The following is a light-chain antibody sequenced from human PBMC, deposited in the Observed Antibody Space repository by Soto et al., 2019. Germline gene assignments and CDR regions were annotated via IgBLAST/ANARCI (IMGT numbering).Light chain of an antibody. CDR1: ISDVGSYNY. CDR2: DVS. CDR3: GSYTTSSNYV. J-gene: IGLJ1*01. Sequence: SVLTQPASVSGSPGQSITISCTGTISDVGSYNYVSWYQQYPGKVPKLMIYDVSTRPSGVSDRFSGSKSSNTASLTISGLRAEDEADYYCGSYTTSSNYVFGTGTKVTVL. V-gene: IGLV2-14*03.